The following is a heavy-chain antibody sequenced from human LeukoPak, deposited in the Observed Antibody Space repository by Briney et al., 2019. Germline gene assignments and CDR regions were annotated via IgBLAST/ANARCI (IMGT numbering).Heavy chain of an antibody. CDR2: IAANNDHT. D-gene: IGHD1-14*01. Sequence: ASVKVSCKASGYGVSSFAIIWVRQAPGQGLECLGWIAANNDHTHYALNVQGRVTMTTDTSTDTAYMELRNLRSDDTAVYFCARDKPGWGAFDVWGQGTVVTVSS. CDR1: GYGVSSFA. J-gene: IGHJ3*01. CDR3: ARDKPGWGAFDV. V-gene: IGHV1-18*01.